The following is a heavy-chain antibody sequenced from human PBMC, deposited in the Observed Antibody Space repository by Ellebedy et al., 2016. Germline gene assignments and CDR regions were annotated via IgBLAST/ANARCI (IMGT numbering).Heavy chain of an antibody. J-gene: IGHJ5*02. Sequence: GESLKISCVASGFIFTNHAMTWVRQTPGKGLQWVSSITGHDGDTYYADSVRGRFTISRDNSKNTVYLQINSLRGEDTAVYYCARARGGSCSVESCWIWFDPWGQGTLVTVSS. V-gene: IGHV3-23*01. CDR2: ITGHDGDT. CDR1: GFIFTNHA. CDR3: ARARGGSCSVESCWIWFDP. D-gene: IGHD2-15*01.